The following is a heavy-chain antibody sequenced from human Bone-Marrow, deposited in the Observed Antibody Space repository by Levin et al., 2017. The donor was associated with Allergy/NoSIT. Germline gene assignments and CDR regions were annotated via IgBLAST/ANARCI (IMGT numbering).Heavy chain of an antibody. D-gene: IGHD6-13*01. V-gene: IGHV2-70*11. CDR3: ARSPDSSSWYDY. CDR1: GVSLSTSGMC. CDR2: IDWRDDK. Sequence: SGPTLVKPTQTLTLTCTLSGVSLSTSGMCVSWIRQPPGKALEWLARIDWRDDKDYSTSLKTRLTISKDTSKDLVVLTMPNMDPVDTATYYCARSPDSSSWYDYWGLGTLVTISS. J-gene: IGHJ4*02.